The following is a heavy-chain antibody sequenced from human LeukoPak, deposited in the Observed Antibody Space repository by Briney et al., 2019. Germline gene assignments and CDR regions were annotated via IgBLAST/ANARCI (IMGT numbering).Heavy chain of an antibody. D-gene: IGHD2-15*01. J-gene: IGHJ4*02. Sequence: PGGSLRLSCAASGFTFSTYSMNWVRQAPGKGLQWVSHINREPDTIYYADSVKGRFTISRNNAKNSLYLQMNSLRVEDTAVYYCARGGYCSGGRCYGGDYWGQGTLVTVSS. V-gene: IGHV3-48*01. CDR3: ARGGYCSGGRCYGGDY. CDR2: INREPDTI. CDR1: GFTFSTYS.